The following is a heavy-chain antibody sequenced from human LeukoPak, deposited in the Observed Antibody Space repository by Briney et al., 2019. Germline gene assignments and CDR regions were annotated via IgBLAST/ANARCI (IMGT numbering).Heavy chain of an antibody. J-gene: IGHJ4*02. CDR1: GYTFTGYY. V-gene: IGHV1-2*06. D-gene: IGHD3-10*01. Sequence: ASVKVSCTASGYTFTGYYMHWVRQAPGQGLEWMGRINPNSGGTNYAQKFQGRVTMTRDTSISTAYMELSRLRSDDTAVYYCARAPLWFGESHFDYWGQGTLVTVSS. CDR3: ARAPLWFGESHFDY. CDR2: INPNSGGT.